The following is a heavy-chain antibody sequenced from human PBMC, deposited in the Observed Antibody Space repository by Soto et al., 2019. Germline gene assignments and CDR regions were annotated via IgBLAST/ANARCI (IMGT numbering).Heavy chain of an antibody. CDR3: AKARYASGWSGLDT. CDR2: ISYDGVNK. Sequence: GGYLRLSCAASRVNFSAYGMHWVRQAPGKGLERVAGISYDGVNKFYSASMKGRLTVSRDNAKNTFYLQMNSLRPADKALYYCAKARYASGWSGLDTWGQGALVTVSS. V-gene: IGHV3-30*18. J-gene: IGHJ5*02. CDR1: RVNFSAYG. D-gene: IGHD6-19*01.